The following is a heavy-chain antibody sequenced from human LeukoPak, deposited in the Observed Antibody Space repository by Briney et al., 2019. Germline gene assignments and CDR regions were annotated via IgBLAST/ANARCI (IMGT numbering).Heavy chain of an antibody. J-gene: IGHJ4*02. CDR3: ARDPRYCSGGSCYYFDY. D-gene: IGHD2-15*01. CDR1: GYTFTGYY. Sequence: ASVKVSCEASGYTFTGYYMHWVRQAPGQGLEWMGRINPNSGGTNYAQKFQGRVTMTRDTSISTAYMELSRLRSDDTAVYYCARDPRYCSGGSCYYFDYWGQGTLVTVSS. CDR2: INPNSGGT. V-gene: IGHV1-2*06.